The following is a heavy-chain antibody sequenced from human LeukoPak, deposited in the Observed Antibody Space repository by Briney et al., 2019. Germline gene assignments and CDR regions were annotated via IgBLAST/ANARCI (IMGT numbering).Heavy chain of an antibody. J-gene: IGHJ6*02. CDR1: GGSFSGYY. V-gene: IGHV4-34*01. CDR2: IYYSGST. Sequence: SETLSLTCAVYGGSFSGYYWSWIRQPPGKGLEWIGSIYYSGSTYYNPSLKSRVTISVDTSKNQFSLKLSSVTAADTAVYYCAGYVDTADYYYYGMDVWGQGTTVTVSS. D-gene: IGHD5-18*01. CDR3: AGYVDTADYYYYGMDV.